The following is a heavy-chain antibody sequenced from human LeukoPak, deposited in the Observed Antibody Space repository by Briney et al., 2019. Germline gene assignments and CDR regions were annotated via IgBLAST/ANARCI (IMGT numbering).Heavy chain of an antibody. CDR1: GFTFGDYA. CDR3: ARAVNRIAAAGDY. J-gene: IGHJ4*02. D-gene: IGHD6-13*01. Sequence: GSLRLSCTASGFTFGDYAMTWFRQAPGKGLEWVAFIRHKLYGGTTEYAASVKGRFIISRDDSKSIAYLQMNSLETEDTAVYYCARAVNRIAAAGDYWGQGTLVTVSS. V-gene: IGHV3-49*03. CDR2: IRHKLYGGTT.